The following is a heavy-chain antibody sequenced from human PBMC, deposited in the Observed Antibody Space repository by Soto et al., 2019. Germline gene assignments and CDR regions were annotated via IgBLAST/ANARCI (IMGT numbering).Heavy chain of an antibody. CDR2: IYPGDSNT. D-gene: IGHD4-17*01. V-gene: IGHV5-51*01. CDR3: ARTSTNWFDP. CDR1: GYNFDIYW. J-gene: IGHJ5*02. Sequence: EVQLVQSGAEVKKPGESLKISCKGSGYNFDIYWIGWVRQMPEKGLEWMGMIYPGDSNTRYSPSFQGQVTISADKSISTAYLQWSSLKASDTDIYYCARTSTNWFDPWGQGTLVTVSS.